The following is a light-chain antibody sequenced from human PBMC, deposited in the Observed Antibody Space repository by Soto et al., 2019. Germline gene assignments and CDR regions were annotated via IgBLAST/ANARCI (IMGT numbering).Light chain of an antibody. Sequence: XXLTXXXXTLSXXXGXXATXXXRASQXXSSSXLAWYQQKPGQAPRLLIYGASSRATGIPDRFSGSGSGXDFTLTISRLEPEDFAVYYCQQYGSSPYTFGQGTKLEIK. CDR1: QXXSSSX. J-gene: IGKJ2*01. V-gene: IGKV3-20*01. CDR3: QQYGSSPYT. CDR2: GAS.